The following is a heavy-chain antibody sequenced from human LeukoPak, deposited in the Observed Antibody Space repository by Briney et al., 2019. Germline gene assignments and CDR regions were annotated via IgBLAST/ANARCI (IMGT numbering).Heavy chain of an antibody. D-gene: IGHD2-21*01. Sequence: SETLSLTCTVSGGSISSADYYWRRLRPPPGKGLEWVGYIDYSGSTSDNSSLKSRITISVDTSKNQFSLKLSSVTAADTAIYYCAREIKPCGGDCYSGPFDIWGQGTMVTVSS. V-gene: IGHV4-30-4*08. J-gene: IGHJ3*02. CDR1: GGSISSADYY. CDR3: AREIKPCGGDCYSGPFDI. CDR2: IDYSGST.